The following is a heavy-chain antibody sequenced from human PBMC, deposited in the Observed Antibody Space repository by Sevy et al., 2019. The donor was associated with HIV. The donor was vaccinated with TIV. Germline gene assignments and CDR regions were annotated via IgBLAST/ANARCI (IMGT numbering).Heavy chain of an antibody. V-gene: IGHV3-21*01. Sequence: GGSLRLSCAASGFTFSSYSMNWVRQAPGKGLEWVSSISSSSSYIYYADSVKGRFTISRDNAKNSLYLQMNSLRAEDTAVYYSARDPHCSSTSCSWFDPWGQGTLVTVSS. CDR3: ARDPHCSSTSCSWFDP. D-gene: IGHD2-2*01. J-gene: IGHJ5*02. CDR2: ISSSSSYI. CDR1: GFTFSSYS.